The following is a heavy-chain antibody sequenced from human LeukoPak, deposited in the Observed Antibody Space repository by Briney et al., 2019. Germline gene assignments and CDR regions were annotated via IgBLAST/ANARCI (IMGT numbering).Heavy chain of an antibody. Sequence: ESLKISCKGSGYTFTTYWIGWVRQMPGKGLEWMGIIYPGDSDTRYSPSFQGQVTISADKSISTAYLQWSSLKASDTAMYYCARARYCSGGSCYAEYWGQGTLVTVSS. CDR3: ARARYCSGGSCYAEY. J-gene: IGHJ4*02. CDR1: GYTFTTYW. V-gene: IGHV5-51*01. D-gene: IGHD2-15*01. CDR2: IYPGDSDT.